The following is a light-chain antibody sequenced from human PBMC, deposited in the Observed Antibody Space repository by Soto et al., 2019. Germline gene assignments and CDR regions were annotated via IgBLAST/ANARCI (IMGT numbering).Light chain of an antibody. J-gene: IGLJ2*01. Sequence: QSVLTQPPSVSAAPGQKVTISCSGSSSNIGNDYVSWYQQLPGTAPKLLIYDNTKRPSGIPDRFSGSRSGTSATLGITGLKTGDEADYYCGTWDSSLSAVVFGGGTKLTVL. CDR3: GTWDSSLSAVV. CDR1: SSNIGNDY. V-gene: IGLV1-51*01. CDR2: DNT.